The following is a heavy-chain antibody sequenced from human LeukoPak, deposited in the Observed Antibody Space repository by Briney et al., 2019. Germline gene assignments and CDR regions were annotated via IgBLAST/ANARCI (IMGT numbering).Heavy chain of an antibody. CDR2: INPNSGGT. D-gene: IGHD2-2*02. CDR1: GYTFTGYY. J-gene: IGHJ4*02. CDR3: ARADLVSAAIFPY. Sequence: ASVKVSCKASGYTFTGYYMHWVRQAPGQGLEWMGWINPNSGGTNYAQKFQGRVTMTRDTSISTAYMELSRLRSDDTAVYYCARADLVSAAIFPYWGQGTLVTVSS. V-gene: IGHV1-2*02.